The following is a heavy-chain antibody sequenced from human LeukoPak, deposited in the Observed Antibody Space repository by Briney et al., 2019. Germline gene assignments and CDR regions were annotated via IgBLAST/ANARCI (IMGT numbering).Heavy chain of an antibody. CDR3: ARLDGRNYTPDS. V-gene: IGHV4-34*01. CDR2: INHSGST. D-gene: IGHD5-24*01. Sequence: KSGGSLRLSCAASGFTFSSYSMNWVRQAPGKGLEWIGEINHSGSTNYNPSLKSRVTISVDTSKNQFSLRLTSVTAADTSIYYCARLDGRNYTPDSWGQGSLITVSS. CDR1: GFTFSSYS. J-gene: IGHJ4*02.